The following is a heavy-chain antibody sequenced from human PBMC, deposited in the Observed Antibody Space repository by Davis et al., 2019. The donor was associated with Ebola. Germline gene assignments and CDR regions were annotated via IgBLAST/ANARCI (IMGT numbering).Heavy chain of an antibody. J-gene: IGHJ4*02. V-gene: IGHV3-72*01. CDR2: ARRKVDNYDT. Sequence: GGSLRLSCAASGFTFSDYYMSWIRQAPGRGLEWVGRARRKVDNYDTEYAASVKGRFIISRDDSTNSLYLEMNSLRTEDTAVYYCTKVSITVGARYFDSWGQGILVTVSS. CDR1: GFTFSDYY. D-gene: IGHD4-11*01. CDR3: TKVSITVGARYFDS.